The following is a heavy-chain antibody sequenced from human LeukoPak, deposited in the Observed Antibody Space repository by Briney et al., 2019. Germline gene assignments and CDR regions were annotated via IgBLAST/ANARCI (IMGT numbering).Heavy chain of an antibody. CDR2: IKNDGSET. Sequence: GGSLRLSCAVSGFKFRDHWMDWVRQAPGKGLEWVGHIKNDGSETYYLDSLKGRFSISRDNTNNALYLQMNSLRVEDTAVYYCAKGSSSSRPYYFDYWGQGTLVTVSS. CDR1: GFKFRDHW. J-gene: IGHJ4*02. CDR3: AKGSSSSRPYYFDY. V-gene: IGHV3-7*03. D-gene: IGHD6-13*01.